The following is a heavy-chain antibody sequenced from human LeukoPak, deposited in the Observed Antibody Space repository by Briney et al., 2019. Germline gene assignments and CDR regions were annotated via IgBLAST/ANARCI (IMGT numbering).Heavy chain of an antibody. D-gene: IGHD3-22*01. CDR1: GGSISSGDCC. CDR2: IYYSGST. J-gene: IGHJ4*02. CDR3: ARATMIVVVIDY. V-gene: IGHV4-30-4*01. Sequence: SETLSLTCTVSGGSISSGDCCWSWIRQPPGKGLEWIGYIYYSGSTYYNPSLKSRVTIPVHTSKNQFSLKLSSVTAADTAVYYCARATMIVVVIDYWGQGTLVTVSS.